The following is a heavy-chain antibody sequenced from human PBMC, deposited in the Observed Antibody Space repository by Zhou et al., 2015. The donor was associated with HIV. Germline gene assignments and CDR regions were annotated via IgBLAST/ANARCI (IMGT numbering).Heavy chain of an antibody. V-gene: IGHV1-69*12. CDR1: GGTFSAFG. D-gene: IGHD4-17*01. CDR3: ARARNGDYGEFDY. Sequence: HVQLVQSGTELKKPGSSVKVSCKASGGTFSAFGISWVRQAPGQGLEWMGGIIPIFGTANYAQKFQGRVTITADESTSTAYMELSSLRSEDTAVYYCARARNGDYGEFDYWGQGTLVTVSS. CDR2: IIPIFGTA. J-gene: IGHJ4*02.